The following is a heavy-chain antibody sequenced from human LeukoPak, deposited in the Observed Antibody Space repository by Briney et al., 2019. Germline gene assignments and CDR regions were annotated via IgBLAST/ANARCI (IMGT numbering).Heavy chain of an antibody. CDR1: GGSISSYY. J-gene: IGHJ5*02. V-gene: IGHV4-4*07. CDR3: ARGGADFWSGYSHLNWFDP. D-gene: IGHD3-3*01. CDR2: IYTCGST. Sequence: SETLSLTCTVSGGSISSYYWSWIRQPAGKGLEWIGRIYTCGSTNYNPSLKSRVTMSVDTSKNQFSLKLSSVTAADTAVYYCARGGADFWSGYSHLNWFDPWGQGTLVTVSS.